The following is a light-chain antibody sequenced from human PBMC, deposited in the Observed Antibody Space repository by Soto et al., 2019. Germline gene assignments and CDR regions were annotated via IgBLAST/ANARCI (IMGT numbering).Light chain of an antibody. Sequence: QSALTQPASVSGSPGQSITISCTGTSSDVGGYNYVSWYQQHPGKAPKLMIYDVSNRPSGVSNRFSGSKSGNTASLTIPGLQAEDEADYYCSSYTSSSTRVFGGGTKRTVI. CDR3: SSYTSSSTRV. V-gene: IGLV2-14*01. CDR2: DVS. CDR1: SSDVGGYNY. J-gene: IGLJ2*01.